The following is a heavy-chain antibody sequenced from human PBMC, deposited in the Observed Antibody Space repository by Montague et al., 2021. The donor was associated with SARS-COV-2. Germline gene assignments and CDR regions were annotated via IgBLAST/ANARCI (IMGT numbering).Heavy chain of an antibody. V-gene: IGHV4-28*03. Sequence: SETLSLTCTVSGFSISSSNWWSWVRQPPGKGLEWIGYIYYSGSTYYNPSLQSRVTISVDTSKNQFSLKLSSVTAADTAVYYCARVHKVVVTAMLYFDLWGRGTLVTVSS. CDR1: GFSISSSNW. CDR2: IYYSGST. D-gene: IGHD2-21*02. J-gene: IGHJ2*01. CDR3: ARVHKVVVTAMLYFDL.